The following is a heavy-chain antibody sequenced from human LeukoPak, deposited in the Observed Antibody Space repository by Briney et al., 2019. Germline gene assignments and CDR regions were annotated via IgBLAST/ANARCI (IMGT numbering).Heavy chain of an antibody. J-gene: IGHJ4*02. CDR1: GGTFSSYA. Sequence: SVKVSCKASGGTFSSYAISWVRQAPGQGLEWMGGIIPIFGTANYAQKFQGRVTMTTDTSTSTAYMELRSLRSDDTAVYYCARTLDYDSSGYYPSFDYWGQGTLVTVSS. D-gene: IGHD3-22*01. CDR2: IIPIFGTA. CDR3: ARTLDYDSSGYYPSFDY. V-gene: IGHV1-69*05.